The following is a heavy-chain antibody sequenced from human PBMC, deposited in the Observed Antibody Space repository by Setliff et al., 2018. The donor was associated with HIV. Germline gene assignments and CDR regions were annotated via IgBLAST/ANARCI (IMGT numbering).Heavy chain of an antibody. D-gene: IGHD6-13*01. J-gene: IGHJ3*02. V-gene: IGHV4-30-4*01. Sequence: PSETLSLTCTVSGDSINSGDYYWSWIRQPPGKGLEWIGYIYHSGSTHYNPSLNSRVAFPVDTSKNQFSLKLYSVTVADTAFYYCARADSSSWFFATFDIWGQGTMVTVSS. CDR2: IYHSGST. CDR3: ARADSSSWFFATFDI. CDR1: GDSINSGDYY.